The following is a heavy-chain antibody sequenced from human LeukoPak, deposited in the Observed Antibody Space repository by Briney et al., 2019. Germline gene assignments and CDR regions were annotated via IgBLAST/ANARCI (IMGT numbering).Heavy chain of an antibody. CDR3: ARGGVVIALDAFDI. Sequence: PSETLSLTCTVSGYSISSGYYWGWIRQPPGKGLEWIGSVYHSGSTHYNPSLKSRVTISVDTSKNQFSLKLSSVTAADTAVYYCARGGVVIALDAFDIWGQGTMVTVSS. CDR1: GYSISSGYY. J-gene: IGHJ3*02. D-gene: IGHD2-21*01. CDR2: VYHSGST. V-gene: IGHV4-38-2*02.